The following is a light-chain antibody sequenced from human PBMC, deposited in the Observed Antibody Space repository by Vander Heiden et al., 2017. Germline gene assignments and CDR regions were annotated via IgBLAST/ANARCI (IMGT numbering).Light chain of an antibody. V-gene: IGLV7-46*01. Sequence: QPVVLQEPSLNASPVRTVTLPCVLKTSVVTTDPHPYWFQQKPGQAPRTLISETTTKHSWTPARFSGSILGGKAALTLSGAQPEDEADYYCLLSFSGGRGVFGGGTKLTV. CDR3: LLSFSGGRGV. CDR1: TSVVTTDPH. J-gene: IGLJ3*02. CDR2: ETT.